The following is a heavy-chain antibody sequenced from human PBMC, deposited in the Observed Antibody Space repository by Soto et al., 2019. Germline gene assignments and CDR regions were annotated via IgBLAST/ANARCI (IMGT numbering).Heavy chain of an antibody. CDR1: GLTFSSSW. Sequence: EVQLVESGGGLVQPGGSRRLSCAVSGLTFSSSWMHWVRQAPGKGLVWVSRINVDGSATHYADSVQGRFTISRDNAKNILYLQMTNLSAEDTAVYYCARDRDSYNGIFDYWGQGTLVTVSS. CDR3: ARDRDSYNGIFDY. V-gene: IGHV3-74*01. J-gene: IGHJ4*02. D-gene: IGHD2-21*01. CDR2: INVDGSAT.